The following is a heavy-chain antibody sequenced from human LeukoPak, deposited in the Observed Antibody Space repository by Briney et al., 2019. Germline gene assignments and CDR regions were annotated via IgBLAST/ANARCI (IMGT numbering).Heavy chain of an antibody. V-gene: IGHV3-23*01. J-gene: IGHJ4*02. CDR1: GFTFSSYA. CDR2: ISGSGGST. CDR3: AKDQSRYYYDSSDYSHSDY. D-gene: IGHD3-22*01. Sequence: PGGSLRLSCAASGFTFSSYAMSWVRQAPGKGLEWVSAISGSGGSTYYADSVKGRFTISRDNSKNTLYLQMNSLRAEDTAVYYCAKDQSRYYYDSSDYSHSDYWGQGTLVTVSS.